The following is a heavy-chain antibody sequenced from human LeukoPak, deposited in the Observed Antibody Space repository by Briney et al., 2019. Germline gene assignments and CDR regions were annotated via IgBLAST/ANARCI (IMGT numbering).Heavy chain of an antibody. Sequence: ASVKVSCKASGYTFTSYGISWVRQAPGQGLEWMGWISAYNGNTNYAQKLQGRVTMTTDTSTSTAYMELRSLRSDDTAVYYCARDYYDILTANIYSWGYWGQGTLVTVSS. CDR2: ISAYNGNT. CDR1: GYTFTSYG. D-gene: IGHD3-9*01. V-gene: IGHV1-18*01. J-gene: IGHJ4*02. CDR3: ARDYYDILTANIYSWGY.